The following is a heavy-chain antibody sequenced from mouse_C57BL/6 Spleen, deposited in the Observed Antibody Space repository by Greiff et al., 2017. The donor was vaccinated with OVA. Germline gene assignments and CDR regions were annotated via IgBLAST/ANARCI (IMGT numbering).Heavy chain of an antibody. CDR1: GYTFTSYW. CDR3: ARSEDDGSSHYFGY. V-gene: IGHV1-59*01. Sequence: QVQLQQPGAELVRPGTSVKLSCKASGYTFTSYWMHWVKQRPGQGLEWIGVIDPSDSYTNYNQKFKGKATLTVDTSSSTAYMQLSSLTSEDSAVYYYARSEDDGSSHYFGYWGQGTTLTVAS. J-gene: IGHJ2*01. CDR2: IDPSDSYT. D-gene: IGHD1-1*01.